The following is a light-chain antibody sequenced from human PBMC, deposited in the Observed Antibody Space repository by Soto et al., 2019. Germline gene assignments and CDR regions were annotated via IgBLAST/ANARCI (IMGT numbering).Light chain of an antibody. CDR2: EVS. CDR3: SSYTSSTTAYV. J-gene: IGLJ1*01. Sequence: QSVLTQPASVSGSPGQSITISCTGTSSDVGAFNYVSWYQQRPGKAPKLMIYEVSDRPSGVSNRFSGSKSGNTASLTISGLQAEDEADYYCSSYTSSTTAYVFGTGTKLTVL. V-gene: IGLV2-14*01. CDR1: SSDVGAFNY.